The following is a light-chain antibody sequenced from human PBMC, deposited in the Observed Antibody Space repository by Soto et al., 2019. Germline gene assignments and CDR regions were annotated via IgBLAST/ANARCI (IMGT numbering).Light chain of an antibody. CDR1: SSDVGGYNY. CDR2: EVS. V-gene: IGLV2-14*01. J-gene: IGLJ3*02. Sequence: QSALTQPASVSGSPGQSITISCTGTSSDVGGYNYLSWYQQHPGKAPRVMIYEVSNRPSGVSNRFSGSKSGNTASLTISGLKAEDEADYFCSSYTPSGTPVFVGGTKLTVL. CDR3: SSYTPSGTPV.